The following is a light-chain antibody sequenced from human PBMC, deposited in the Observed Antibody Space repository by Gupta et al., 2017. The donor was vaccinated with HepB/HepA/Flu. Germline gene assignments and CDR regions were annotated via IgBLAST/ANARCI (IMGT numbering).Light chain of an antibody. J-gene: IGKJ1*01. CDR1: QRISTW. V-gene: IGKV1-5*03. CDR3: QHDNSYPWT. Sequence: DIQLTQSPSTLSASVGDTVTITCRASQRISTWLAWYQQKPGKAPKVLIFQASTLHSGVPSRFSGSGTGTEFTLTINSLQPDDFATYYCQHDNSYPWTFGQGTKVEIK. CDR2: QAS.